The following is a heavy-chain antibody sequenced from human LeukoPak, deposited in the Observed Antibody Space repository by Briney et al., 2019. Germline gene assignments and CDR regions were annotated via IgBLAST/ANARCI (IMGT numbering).Heavy chain of an antibody. V-gene: IGHV4-4*02. CDR2: IYHSGST. Sequence: PSGTLSLTCAVSGGSISSSNWWSWVRQPPGKGLEWIGEIYHSGSTNYNPSLESRVTISVDKSKNQFSLKLSSVTAADTAVYYCASSDTAQSWYFDLWGRGTLVTASS. D-gene: IGHD5-18*01. CDR3: ASSDTAQSWYFDL. J-gene: IGHJ2*01. CDR1: GGSISSSNW.